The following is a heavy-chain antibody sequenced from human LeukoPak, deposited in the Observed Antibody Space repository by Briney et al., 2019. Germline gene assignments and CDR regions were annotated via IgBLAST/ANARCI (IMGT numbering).Heavy chain of an antibody. D-gene: IGHD6-19*01. CDR2: VYPGDSDT. CDR1: GYGLTNYW. Sequence: GESLKISCKGSGYGLTNYWIGWVRQMPGKGLEWMGIVYPGDSDTRYSPSFQGQVSISADKSISTAYLQWSSLKASDTAMYYCARLASGDSSGMGYWGQGTLVTVSS. V-gene: IGHV5-51*01. CDR3: ARLASGDSSGMGY. J-gene: IGHJ4*02.